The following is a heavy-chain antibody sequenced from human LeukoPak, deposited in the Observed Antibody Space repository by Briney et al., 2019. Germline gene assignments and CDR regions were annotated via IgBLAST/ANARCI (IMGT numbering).Heavy chain of an antibody. D-gene: IGHD6-19*01. CDR1: GFTFDSYW. Sequence: GGSLRLSCVASGFTFDSYWMSWVRQAPGKGLEWVANIKQDGSGKYYVDSVKGRFTISRDNAKNSLYLQMNSLRAEDTAVYYCARDCRYSSAWWSYFFDYWGQGTLVTVSS. V-gene: IGHV3-7*01. CDR3: ARDCRYSSAWWSYFFDY. CDR2: IKQDGSGK. J-gene: IGHJ4*02.